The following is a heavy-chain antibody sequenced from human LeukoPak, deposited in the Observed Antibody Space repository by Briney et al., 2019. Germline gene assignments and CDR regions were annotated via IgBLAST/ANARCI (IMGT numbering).Heavy chain of an antibody. V-gene: IGHV3-11*01. Sequence: GGSLRLSCAASGLNFSVYYMTWIRQAPGNGLEWLSHISKSGTTVYYAGSVKGRFTISRDNAKNSLYLHMNSLRAEDTAVYYCAAGVALDYWGQGALVTVSS. CDR2: ISKSGTTV. D-gene: IGHD3-3*01. CDR1: GLNFSVYY. J-gene: IGHJ4*02. CDR3: AAGVALDY.